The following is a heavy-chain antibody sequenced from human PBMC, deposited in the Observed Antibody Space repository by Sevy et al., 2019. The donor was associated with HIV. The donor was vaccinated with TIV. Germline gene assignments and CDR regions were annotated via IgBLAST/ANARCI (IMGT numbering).Heavy chain of an antibody. Sequence: GGSLRLSCVASGFTFSSYEMNWVRQAPGKGLEWVSHISTSGSIIHYEDSVKGRFTISRDNAKISLYLQMNSLRAEETAVYYCAREDGSRQYFQYWGQGTLVTVSS. V-gene: IGHV3-48*03. J-gene: IGHJ1*01. CDR1: GFTFSSYE. CDR3: AREDGSRQYFQY. D-gene: IGHD6-13*01. CDR2: ISTSGSII.